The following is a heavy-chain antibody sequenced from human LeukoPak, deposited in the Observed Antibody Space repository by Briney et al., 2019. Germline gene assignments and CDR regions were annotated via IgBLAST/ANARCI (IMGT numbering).Heavy chain of an antibody. Sequence: GGSLRLSCAASGFTFSSYWMHWVRQAPGKGLVWVSRINRDGSSTSFADSVKGRFSISRDNAKNTLYLQMNSLRAEDTAVYYCAREWVAGGMVYYYYGMDVWGQGTTVIVSS. V-gene: IGHV3-74*01. J-gene: IGHJ6*02. CDR3: AREWVAGGMVYYYYGMDV. CDR1: GFTFSSYW. D-gene: IGHD2-8*01. CDR2: INRDGSST.